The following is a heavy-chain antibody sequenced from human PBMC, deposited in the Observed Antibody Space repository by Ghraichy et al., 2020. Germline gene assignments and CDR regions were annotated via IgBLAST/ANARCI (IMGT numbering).Heavy chain of an antibody. CDR3: ARDQPPYSSGWYGSRKVRNYFDY. Sequence: ASVKVSCKASGYTFTGYYMHWVRQAPGQGLEWMGWINPNSGGTNYAQKFQGRVTMTRDTSISTAYMELSRLRSDDTAVYYCARDQPPYSSGWYGSRKVRNYFDYWGQGTLVTVSS. CDR1: GYTFTGYY. CDR2: INPNSGGT. V-gene: IGHV1-2*02. D-gene: IGHD6-19*01. J-gene: IGHJ4*02.